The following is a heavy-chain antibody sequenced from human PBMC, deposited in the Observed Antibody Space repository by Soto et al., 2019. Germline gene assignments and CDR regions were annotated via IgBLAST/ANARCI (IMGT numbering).Heavy chain of an antibody. D-gene: IGHD1-1*01. V-gene: IGHV3-53*01. J-gene: IGHJ4*02. CDR1: GFTVSGNH. Sequence: PGGSLRLSCAASGFTVSGNHTIWVRQAPGKGLEGVSILYRGDRTYYEDSVKGRLTITRDNSKNTLYLQMNSLRVEDTAIYYCARISEEERHWGQGTLVTVSS. CDR2: LYRGDRT. CDR3: ARISEEERH.